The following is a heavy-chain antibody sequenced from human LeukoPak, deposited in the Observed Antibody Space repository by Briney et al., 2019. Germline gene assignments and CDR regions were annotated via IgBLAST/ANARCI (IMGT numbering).Heavy chain of an antibody. CDR3: AVGDYYGSGSFDY. D-gene: IGHD3-10*01. CDR1: GGSISSSSYY. Sequence: SETLSLTCTVSGGSISSSSYYWGRIRQPPGKGLEWIGRIYYSGSTYYHPSLKSRVAISVDTSKNHFSLKLRSVTAADTAVYYCAVGDYYGSGSFDYWGQGTLVTVSS. CDR2: IYYSGST. V-gene: IGHV4-39*02. J-gene: IGHJ4*02.